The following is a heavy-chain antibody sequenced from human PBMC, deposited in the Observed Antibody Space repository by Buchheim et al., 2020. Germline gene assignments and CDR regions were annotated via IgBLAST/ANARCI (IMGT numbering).Heavy chain of an antibody. CDR1: GGSISSGSYY. CDR2: IYTSGST. J-gene: IGHJ6*02. CDR3: ARDRRYGDYRFGGMDV. V-gene: IGHV4-61*02. D-gene: IGHD4-17*01. Sequence: QVQLQESGPGLVKPSQTLSLTCTVSGGSISSGSYYWSWIRQPAGKGLEWIGRIYTSGSTNYNPSLKSRVTISVDTSKTQFSLKLSSVTAADTAVYYCARDRRYGDYRFGGMDVWGQGTT.